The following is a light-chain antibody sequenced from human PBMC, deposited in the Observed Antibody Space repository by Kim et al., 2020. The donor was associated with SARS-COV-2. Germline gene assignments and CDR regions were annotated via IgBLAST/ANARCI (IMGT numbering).Light chain of an antibody. CDR1: QGISRY. Sequence: ASVGDRVTLTCRASQGISRYLAWYQQKPGKAPNLLIYAASTLQGGVPSRFSGSGSGTEFTLTISSLQPEDFATYYCQQLNSYPLTFGGGTKVDIK. CDR2: AAS. CDR3: QQLNSYPLT. V-gene: IGKV1-9*01. J-gene: IGKJ4*01.